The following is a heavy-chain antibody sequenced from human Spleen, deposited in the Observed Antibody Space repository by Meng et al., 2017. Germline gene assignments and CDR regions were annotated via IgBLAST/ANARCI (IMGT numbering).Heavy chain of an antibody. Sequence: SETLSLTCTVSGGSVSSYNYYWIWIRQPAGKGLEWIGSIYYSGSTYYNPSLKSRVTISVDTSKNQFSLKLSSVTAADTAVYYCAGDYGDSPPFDYWGQGTLVTVSS. CDR2: IYYSGST. CDR1: GGSVSSYNYY. V-gene: IGHV4-39*07. D-gene: IGHD4-17*01. CDR3: AGDYGDSPPFDY. J-gene: IGHJ4*02.